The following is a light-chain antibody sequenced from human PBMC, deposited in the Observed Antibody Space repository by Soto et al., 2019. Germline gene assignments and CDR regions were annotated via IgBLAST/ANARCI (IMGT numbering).Light chain of an antibody. CDR3: QQAASFPIT. V-gene: IGKV1-12*01. CDR1: QGIKNW. Sequence: DIQMTQSPSYVSASVGDRVTITCRASQGIKNWLAWYQQKPGKAPNLLIYTGSSLQSGVPSRFSGSGSGTDFTLTINSLQPEDFATYYCQQAASFPITFGQGKRLEIK. CDR2: TGS. J-gene: IGKJ5*01.